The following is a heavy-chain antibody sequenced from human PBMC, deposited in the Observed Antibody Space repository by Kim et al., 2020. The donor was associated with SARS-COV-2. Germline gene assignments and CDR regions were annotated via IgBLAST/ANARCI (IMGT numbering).Heavy chain of an antibody. V-gene: IGHV1-18*01. CDR2: ISAYNGNT. Sequence: ASVKVSCKASGYTFTSYGISWVRQAPGQGLEWMGWISAYNGNTNYAQKLQGRVTMTTDTSTSTAYMELRSLRSDDTAVYYCARGTLTYYDFWSGEENNWFDPWGQGTLVTVSS. CDR3: ARGTLTYYDFWSGEENNWFDP. CDR1: GYTFTSYG. J-gene: IGHJ5*02. D-gene: IGHD3-3*01.